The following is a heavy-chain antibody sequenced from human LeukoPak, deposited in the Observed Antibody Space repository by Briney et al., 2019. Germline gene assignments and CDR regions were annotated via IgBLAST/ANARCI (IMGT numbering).Heavy chain of an antibody. D-gene: IGHD4-23*01. CDR3: ATLLRDYGGNGSDY. Sequence: SETLSLTCTVSGGSISSGGYYWSWIRQHPGKGLEWIGYIYYSGSTYYNPSLKSRVTISVDTSKNQFSLKLSSVTAADTAVYYCATLLRDYGGNGSDYWGQGTLVTVSS. J-gene: IGHJ4*02. V-gene: IGHV4-31*03. CDR1: GGSISSGGYY. CDR2: IYYSGST.